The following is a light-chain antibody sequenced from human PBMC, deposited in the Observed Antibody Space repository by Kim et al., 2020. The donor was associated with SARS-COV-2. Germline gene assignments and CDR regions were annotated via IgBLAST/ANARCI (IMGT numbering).Light chain of an antibody. CDR1: SSDVGAYNY. V-gene: IGLV2-8*01. CDR3: SSYAGTNNYV. Sequence: GQSLTISCTGTSSDVGAYNYVSWYQQHPGKAPKLMIFEVTKRPSGVPDRFSGSKSGNTASLTVSGLQAEDEANYYCSSYAGTNNYVFGTGTKVTVL. CDR2: EVT. J-gene: IGLJ1*01.